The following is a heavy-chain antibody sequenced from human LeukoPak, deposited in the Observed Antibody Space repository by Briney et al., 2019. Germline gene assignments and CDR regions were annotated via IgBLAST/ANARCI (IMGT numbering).Heavy chain of an antibody. CDR1: GFTFSSYD. D-gene: IGHD3-3*01. CDR3: ARTSERYFDY. J-gene: IGHJ4*02. CDR2: VGTAGDT. V-gene: IGHV3-13*01. Sequence: RSGGSLRLSCAASGFTFSSYDMHWVRQVTGKGLEWVSAVGTAGDTYYPGSVKGRFTISRENAKNSLYLQMNSLRAGDTAVYYCARTSERYFDYWGQGTLVTVSS.